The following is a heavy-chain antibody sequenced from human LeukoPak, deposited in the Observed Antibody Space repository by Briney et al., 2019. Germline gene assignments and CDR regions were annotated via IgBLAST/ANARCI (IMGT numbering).Heavy chain of an antibody. CDR3: ARDRYSSGWCGVSGMDV. V-gene: IGHV4-34*01. D-gene: IGHD6-19*01. CDR2: INHSGST. J-gene: IGHJ6*02. Sequence: SETLSLTCAVYGGSFSGYYWSWIRQPPGKGLEWIVEINHSGSTNYNPSLKSQVTISVDTSKNQFSLKLSSVTAADTAVYYCARDRYSSGWCGVSGMDVWGQGTTVTVSS. CDR1: GGSFSGYY.